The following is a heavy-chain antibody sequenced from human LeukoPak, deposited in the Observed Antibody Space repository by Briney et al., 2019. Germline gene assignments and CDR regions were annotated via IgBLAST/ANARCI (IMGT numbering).Heavy chain of an antibody. D-gene: IGHD1-26*01. CDR3: ARGYIGNSGRYYYYYMDV. V-gene: IGHV4-38-2*01. Sequence: SETLSLTCAVSDYSISSGYHWGWIRQPPEKGLEWIGSISRSASTYYSPSLKGRVTMSVDSSKNEFSLNLSSVTAADTAVYYCARGYIGNSGRYYYYYMDVWGKGTTVTVSS. CDR1: DYSISSGYH. J-gene: IGHJ6*03. CDR2: ISRSAST.